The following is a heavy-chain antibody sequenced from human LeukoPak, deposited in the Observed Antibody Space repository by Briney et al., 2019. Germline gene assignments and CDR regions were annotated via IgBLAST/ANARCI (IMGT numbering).Heavy chain of an antibody. D-gene: IGHD3-10*01. CDR3: ARSYGSGSYWFVDY. J-gene: IGHJ4*02. V-gene: IGHV4-39*07. CDR2: IYYSGST. Sequence: SETLSLTCTVSGGSISSSSYYWGWLRQPPGTGLEWIGSIYYSGSTYYNPSLKSRVTISVDTSKNQFSLKLSSVTAADTAVYYCARSYGSGSYWFVDYWGQGTLVTVSS. CDR1: GGSISSSSYY.